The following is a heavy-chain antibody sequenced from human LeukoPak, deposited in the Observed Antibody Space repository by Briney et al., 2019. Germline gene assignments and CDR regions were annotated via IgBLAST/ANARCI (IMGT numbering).Heavy chain of an antibody. D-gene: IGHD6-13*01. CDR2: INSDGSST. Sequence: GGSLRLSCAASGFTFSSYWMHWVRHAPGKGLVWVSRINSDGSSTSYADSVKGRFTISRDNSKNTLDLQMNSLRAEDTAGYYCARDPMTAAGSKDGMDVWGQGTTVTVSS. CDR3: ARDPMTAAGSKDGMDV. V-gene: IGHV3-74*01. CDR1: GFTFSSYW. J-gene: IGHJ6*02.